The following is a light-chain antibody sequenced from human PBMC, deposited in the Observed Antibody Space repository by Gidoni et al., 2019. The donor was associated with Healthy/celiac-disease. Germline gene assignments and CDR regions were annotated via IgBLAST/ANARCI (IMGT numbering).Light chain of an antibody. CDR3: QQYGSSPWT. J-gene: IGKJ1*01. CDR1: QSVSSSY. Sequence: DIVLTQSPGTLSLSPGERATLSCRASQSVSSSYLAWYQQTPGPAPRLLIYGASSRATGIPDRFIGSGSGTDFTLTISRLEPEDVAVYYCQQYGSSPWTFGQGTKVEIK. V-gene: IGKV3-20*01. CDR2: GAS.